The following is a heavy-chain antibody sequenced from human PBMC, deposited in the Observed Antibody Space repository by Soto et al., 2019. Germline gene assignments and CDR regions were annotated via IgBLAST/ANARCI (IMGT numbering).Heavy chain of an antibody. Sequence: EGQLVESGGGLVQPGGSLRLSCAASGLTFSTYEMNWVRQAPGKGLEWVSYISSSGNSTYYADSVKGRFTISRDNAKNSLYLEMNSLRPEDTALYYSARGGNRWGQGALVTVSS. CDR3: ARGGNR. V-gene: IGHV3-48*03. D-gene: IGHD3-16*01. CDR1: GLTFSTYE. CDR2: ISSSGNST. J-gene: IGHJ4*02.